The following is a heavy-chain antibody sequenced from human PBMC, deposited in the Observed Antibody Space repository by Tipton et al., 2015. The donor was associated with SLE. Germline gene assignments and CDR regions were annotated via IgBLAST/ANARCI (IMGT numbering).Heavy chain of an antibody. CDR3: AKERGGGNFDY. Sequence: SLRLSCAASGFIFSDYPMSWVRQAPGKGLQWVSVIFGGGNTYYADSVQGRFTISRDVSESTLYLQMNSLRVEDTAIYYCAKERGGGNFDYWGQGTLVTVSS. V-gene: IGHV3-23*03. D-gene: IGHD2-15*01. J-gene: IGHJ4*02. CDR2: IFGGGNT. CDR1: GFIFSDYP.